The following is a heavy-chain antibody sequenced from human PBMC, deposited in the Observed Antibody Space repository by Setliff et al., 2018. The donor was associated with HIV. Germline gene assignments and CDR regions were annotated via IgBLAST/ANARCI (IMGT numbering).Heavy chain of an antibody. D-gene: IGHD6-19*01. V-gene: IGHV4-39*01. CDR1: GGSLGNSNYY. Sequence: LSLTCTVSGGSLGNSNYYWGWIRQPPGKGLEWIGSMSYSGSTYYNPSLKSRVTISVDTSKKQFSLKLSSVTAADTAVYYCARLNLEQWVQRIDSWGQGTLVTVSS. J-gene: IGHJ5*01. CDR2: MSYSGST. CDR3: ARLNLEQWVQRIDS.